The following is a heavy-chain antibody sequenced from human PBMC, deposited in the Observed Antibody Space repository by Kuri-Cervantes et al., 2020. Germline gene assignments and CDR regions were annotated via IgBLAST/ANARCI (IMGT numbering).Heavy chain of an antibody. Sequence: ASVKVSCKASGYTFTSYGISWVRQAPGQGLEWMGWISAYNGNTNYAQKLQGRVTMTTDTSTSTAYMELRSLRSEDTAVYYCARPLYSSSWYDDYYYGMDVWGQGTTVTVSS. V-gene: IGHV1-18*01. J-gene: IGHJ6*02. D-gene: IGHD6-13*01. CDR1: GYTFTSYG. CDR3: ARPLYSSSWYDDYYYGMDV. CDR2: ISAYNGNT.